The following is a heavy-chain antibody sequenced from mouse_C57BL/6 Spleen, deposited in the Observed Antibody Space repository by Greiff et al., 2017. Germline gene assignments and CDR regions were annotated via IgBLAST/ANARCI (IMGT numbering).Heavy chain of an antibody. Sequence: EVKLMESGGGLVKPGGSLKLSCAASGFTFSDYGMHWVRQAPEKGLEWVAYISSGSSTIYYADTVKGRFTISRDNAKNTLFLQMTSLRSEDTAMYYCARGTTVVAHWYFDVWGTGTTVTVSS. D-gene: IGHD1-1*01. CDR1: GFTFSDYG. CDR3: ARGTTVVAHWYFDV. CDR2: ISSGSSTI. J-gene: IGHJ1*03. V-gene: IGHV5-17*01.